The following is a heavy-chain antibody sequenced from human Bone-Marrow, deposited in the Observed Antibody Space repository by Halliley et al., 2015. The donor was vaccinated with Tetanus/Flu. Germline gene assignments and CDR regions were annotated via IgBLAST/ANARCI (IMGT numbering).Heavy chain of an antibody. CDR2: FYHNGNT. V-gene: IGHV4-38-2*01. Sequence: TLSLTCGVSGQSISIGYYWGWVRQPPGKGLEWIGSFYHNGNTYYNPSLKSRVTISLDTSKYQFSLGLTSVTAADTAVYFCARAPTYGDFEGHWYFDLWGRGTLVTVSS. J-gene: IGHJ2*01. CDR3: ARAPTYGDFEGHWYFDL. D-gene: IGHD4-17*01. CDR1: GQSISIGYY.